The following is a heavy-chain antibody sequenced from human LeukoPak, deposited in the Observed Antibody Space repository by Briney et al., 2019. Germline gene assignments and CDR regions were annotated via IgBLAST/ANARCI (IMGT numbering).Heavy chain of an antibody. D-gene: IGHD3-10*01. CDR3: ARGLHYYGSGSYYRGAFDI. J-gene: IGHJ3*02. CDR2: TYYRSKWNN. Sequence: SQTLSLTCAISGDSVSGNSAAWNWIRQSPTRGLEWLGRTYYRSKWNNDYAASVQSRITINSDTSKNQFSLKLSSVTAADTAVYYCARGLHYYGSGSYYRGAFDIWGQGTMVTVSS. V-gene: IGHV6-1*01. CDR1: GDSVSGNSAA.